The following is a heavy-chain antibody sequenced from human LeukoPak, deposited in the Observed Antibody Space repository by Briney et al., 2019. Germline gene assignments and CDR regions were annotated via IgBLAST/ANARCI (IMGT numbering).Heavy chain of an antibody. CDR3: ARAGTMVRGRIWFDP. J-gene: IGHJ5*02. D-gene: IGHD3-10*01. CDR2: IYYSGST. CDR1: GGSISSGGYY. V-gene: IGHV4-31*03. Sequence: SETLSLTCTVSGGSISSGGYYRSWIRQHPGKGLEWIGYIYYSGSTYYNPSLKSRVTISVDTSKNQFSLKLSSVTAADTAVYYCARAGTMVRGRIWFDPWGQGTLVTVSS.